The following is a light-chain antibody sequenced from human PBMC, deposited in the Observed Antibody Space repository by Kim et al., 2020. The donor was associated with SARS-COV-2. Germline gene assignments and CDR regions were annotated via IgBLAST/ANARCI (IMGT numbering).Light chain of an antibody. Sequence: SVAWVQTVRITCQGDSLRSYYASWYQQKPGQAPVLVIYGKNNRPSGIPDRFSGSSSGNTASLTITGAQAEDEADYYCNSRDSSGYVFGTGTKVTVL. J-gene: IGLJ1*01. CDR1: SLRSYY. CDR3: NSRDSSGYV. V-gene: IGLV3-19*01. CDR2: GKN.